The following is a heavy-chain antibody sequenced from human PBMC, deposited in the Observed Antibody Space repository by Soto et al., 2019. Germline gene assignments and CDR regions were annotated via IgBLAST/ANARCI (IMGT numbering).Heavy chain of an antibody. J-gene: IGHJ5*02. V-gene: IGHV3-74*01. D-gene: IGHD5-12*01. CDR1: GFIFSTFW. Sequence: EVQLGESGGTLVQPGGSLRLSCAASGFIFSTFWMHWVRQAPGKGLEWVSRINSDGSKTTYADSVKGRFTISRDNAKNTVYLQMNSLRGEDTAVYYCATVATNSYNWLDPWGQGTLVTVSS. CDR2: INSDGSKT. CDR3: ATVATNSYNWLDP.